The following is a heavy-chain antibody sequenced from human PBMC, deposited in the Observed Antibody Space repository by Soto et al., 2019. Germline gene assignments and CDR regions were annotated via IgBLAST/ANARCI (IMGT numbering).Heavy chain of an antibody. Sequence: ASVNVSCKAFGYTFTSYDIYWVRQATGQGLEWMGWMNPNTGNSAYAQKFQGRVTVTSDTSINTVHMELSSLRSEEKAVYYCARRAETNGWNGFGADTYYFDFWGPGTMLTVYS. D-gene: IGHD1-1*01. V-gene: IGHV1-8*01. CDR1: GYTFTSYD. CDR2: MNPNTGNS. J-gene: IGHJ4*02. CDR3: ARRAETNGWNGFGADTYYFDF.